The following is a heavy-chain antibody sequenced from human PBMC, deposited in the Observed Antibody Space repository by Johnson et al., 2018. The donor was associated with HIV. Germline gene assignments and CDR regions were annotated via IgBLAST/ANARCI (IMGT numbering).Heavy chain of an antibody. Sequence: QVQLVESGGGLIQPGRSLRLSCAASGFTFSSYTMYWVRQAPGKGLEWVAVISYDGSNEYYADSVKGRFTISRDNSKNTLYLQMSSLRAGDTAVYYCARGRASWELYDAFEIWGQGTMVIVSS. CDR2: ISYDGSNE. CDR1: GFTFSSYT. V-gene: IGHV3-30*04. J-gene: IGHJ3*02. CDR3: ARGRASWELYDAFEI. D-gene: IGHD1-26*01.